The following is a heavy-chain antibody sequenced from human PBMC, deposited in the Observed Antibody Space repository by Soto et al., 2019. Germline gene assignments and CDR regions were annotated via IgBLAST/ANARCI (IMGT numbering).Heavy chain of an antibody. CDR3: ASFRNYDILTGYKDSYNWFDP. CDR1: GGSISSYY. J-gene: IGHJ5*02. D-gene: IGHD3-9*01. CDR2: IYYSGST. Sequence: SETLSLTCTVSGGSISSYYWSWIRQPPGKGLEWIGYIYYSGSTNYNPSLKSRVTISVDTSKNQFSLKLSSVTAADTAVYYCASFRNYDILTGYKDSYNWFDPWGQGTLVTVSS. V-gene: IGHV4-59*08.